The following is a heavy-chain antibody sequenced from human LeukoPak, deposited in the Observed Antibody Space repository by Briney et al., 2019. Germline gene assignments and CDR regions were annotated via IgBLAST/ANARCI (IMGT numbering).Heavy chain of an antibody. CDR3: ARLGFGDV. V-gene: IGHV4-34*01. CDR1: GGSFSGYY. J-gene: IGHJ6*04. Sequence: SETLSLTCAVYGGSFSGYYWSWIRQSPGKGLEWIGEINHSGSTNYNPSLKSRVTISVDTSKNQFSLKLSSVTAADTAVYYCARLGFGDVWGKGTTVTISS. CDR2: INHSGST. D-gene: IGHD3-10*01.